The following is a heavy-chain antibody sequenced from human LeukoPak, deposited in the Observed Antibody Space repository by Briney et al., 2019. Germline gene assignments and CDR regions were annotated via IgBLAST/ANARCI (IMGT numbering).Heavy chain of an antibody. CDR2: ISGSXGST. Sequence: KGLEWXXAISGSXGSTYYADSVKGRFTISRDNSKNTLYLQMNSLRAEDTAVYYCAKARILYSVGPHSENYYFDYWGQGTLVTVSS. V-gene: IGHV3-23*01. J-gene: IGHJ4*02. CDR3: AKARILYSVGPHSENYYFDY. D-gene: IGHD2-15*01.